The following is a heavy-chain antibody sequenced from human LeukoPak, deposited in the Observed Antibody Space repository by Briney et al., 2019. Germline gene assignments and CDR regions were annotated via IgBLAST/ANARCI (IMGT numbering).Heavy chain of an antibody. V-gene: IGHV4-31*03. Sequence: SQTLSPTCTVSGGSISSGGYCWSWIRQHPGKGLEWIGYIYYSGSTYYNPSLKSRVTISVDTSKNQFSLKLSSVTAADTAVYYCARDRSSTSWYGMDVWGQGTTVTVSS. J-gene: IGHJ6*02. D-gene: IGHD2-2*01. CDR2: IYYSGST. CDR3: ARDRSSTSWYGMDV. CDR1: GGSISSGGYC.